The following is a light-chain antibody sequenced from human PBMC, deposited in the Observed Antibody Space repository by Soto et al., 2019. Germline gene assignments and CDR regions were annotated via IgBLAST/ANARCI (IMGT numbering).Light chain of an antibody. CDR3: QQYNSMLS. J-gene: IGKJ4*01. Sequence: DIQMTQSPSSLYASVGDRVTIACQSSHDVSRNLNWFQQKPGEAPKLLIYDASHLERGVPSRFSGSGSGTHFTFTISSLQPEDVATYYCQQYNSMLSFGGGT. V-gene: IGKV1-33*01. CDR2: DAS. CDR1: HDVSRN.